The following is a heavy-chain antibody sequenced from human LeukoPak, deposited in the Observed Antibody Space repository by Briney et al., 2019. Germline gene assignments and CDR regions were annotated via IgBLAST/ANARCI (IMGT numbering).Heavy chain of an antibody. CDR2: ISMSGGTT. J-gene: IGHJ6*02. V-gene: IGHV3-48*01. CDR1: GFTFSGYS. CDR3: ARYPHNDGNAGPPDV. D-gene: IGHD1-1*01. Sequence: PGGSLRLSCTASGFTFSGYSMNWIRQAPGKGLEWVSCISMSGGTTCYADSVKGRFTISRDNAKNTLYFQLDSLRAEDTAVYYCARYPHNDGNAGPPDVWGPGTTVTVSS.